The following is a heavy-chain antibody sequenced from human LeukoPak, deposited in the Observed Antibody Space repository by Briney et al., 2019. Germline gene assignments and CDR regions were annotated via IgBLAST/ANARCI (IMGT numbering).Heavy chain of an antibody. J-gene: IGHJ5*02. Sequence: ASVKVSCTASGYTFTSYDINWVRQAPGQGLEWIGWMNPNSGNTGSAQRFQGRITMTRDTSISTAYMELSSLRSEDTAVYYCARGPLVRLPSSFDPWGQGTVVSVSS. CDR3: ARGPLVRLPSSFDP. D-gene: IGHD3-16*02. CDR1: GYTFTSYD. V-gene: IGHV1-8*01. CDR2: MNPNSGNT.